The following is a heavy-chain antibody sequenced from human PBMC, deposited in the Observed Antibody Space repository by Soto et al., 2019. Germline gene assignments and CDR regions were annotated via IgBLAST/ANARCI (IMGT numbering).Heavy chain of an antibody. V-gene: IGHV4-39*01. CDR1: GGSISSSSNS. CDR2: IYLSASA. D-gene: IGHD2-2*01. J-gene: IGHJ6*02. Sequence: QLQLQESGPRLVKPSETLSLTCSVSGGSISSSSNSWAWIRQSPGKGLEWIGTIYLSASAHYNPSLEGRVAISADTPNNXLXXXXXXXXXXXXXXXXXXXXXGXXXSTXCXGYYSVDVWGQGTTVTVS. CDR3: XXXXGXXXSTXCXGYYSVDV.